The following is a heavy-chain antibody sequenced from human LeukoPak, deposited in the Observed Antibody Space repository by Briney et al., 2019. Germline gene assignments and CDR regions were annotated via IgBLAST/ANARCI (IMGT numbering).Heavy chain of an antibody. CDR1: GYSISSGYY. D-gene: IGHD6-13*01. V-gene: IGHV4-38-2*02. J-gene: IGHJ4*02. Sequence: PSETLSLTCTVSGYSISSGYYWGWIRQPPGKGLEWIGSIYHSGSTNYNPSLKSRVTISVDTSKNQFSLKLSSVTAADTAVYYCARGREYSSSPFDYWGQGTLVTVSS. CDR2: IYHSGST. CDR3: ARGREYSSSPFDY.